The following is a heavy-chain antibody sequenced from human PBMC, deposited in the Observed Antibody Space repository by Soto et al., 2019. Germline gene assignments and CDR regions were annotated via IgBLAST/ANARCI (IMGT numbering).Heavy chain of an antibody. CDR2: FDPEDGET. Sequence: ASVKVSCKVSGYTLTELSMHWVRQAPGKGLEWMGGFDPEDGETIYAQKFQGRVTMTEDTSTDTAYMELSSLRSEDTAVYYCATDRGRYCSSTSCLFDYWGQGTLVTVSS. D-gene: IGHD2-2*01. CDR3: ATDRGRYCSSTSCLFDY. CDR1: GYTLTELS. J-gene: IGHJ4*02. V-gene: IGHV1-24*01.